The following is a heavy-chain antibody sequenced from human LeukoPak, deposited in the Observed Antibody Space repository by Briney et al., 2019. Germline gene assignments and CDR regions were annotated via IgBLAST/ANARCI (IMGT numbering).Heavy chain of an antibody. V-gene: IGHV3-11*01. CDR2: ISPNSGNI. CDR1: GYTFSDYY. J-gene: IGHJ4*02. D-gene: IGHD2-21*02. Sequence: GGSLRLFCKASGYTFSDYYMSWIRQAPGKGPEWISYISPNSGNIYYADYVKGRFTISRDNAKNSSYLQLSSLRSEDTAVYYCARGSYFVVVTAISFDYWGQGTLVTVSS. CDR3: ARGSYFVVVTAISFDY.